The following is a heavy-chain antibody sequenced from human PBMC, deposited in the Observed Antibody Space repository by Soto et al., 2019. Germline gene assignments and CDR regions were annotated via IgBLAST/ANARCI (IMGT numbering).Heavy chain of an antibody. J-gene: IGHJ4*02. CDR2: VHYSGNP. CDR1: SGSISGYY. V-gene: IGHV4-59*01. CDR3: ARENSYFDY. Sequence: QVQLHESDPGLVKPSETLSLTCTVSSGSISGYYWGWIRQPPGEGLEWIGYVHYSGNPNYSPSFKSRVTMSVDTSKNRFSLKLNSVTAADTAVYYCARENSYFDYWGQGTLVTVSS.